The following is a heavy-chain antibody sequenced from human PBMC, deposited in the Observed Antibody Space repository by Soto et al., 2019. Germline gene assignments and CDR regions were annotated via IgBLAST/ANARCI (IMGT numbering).Heavy chain of an antibody. CDR1: GFGFGGYA. CDR3: IRGTYGMYEPDCFDY. Sequence: SLRLSCTTSGFGFGGYAINWFRQAPGKGLEWVGFIRGRAYSRTTEYAASVRGRFTISRDDSISTAYLHMNSLKIEDTAVYYCIRGTYGMYEPDCFDYWGQGTQVTVSS. D-gene: IGHD4-17*01. CDR2: IRGRAYSRTT. V-gene: IGHV3-49*03. J-gene: IGHJ4*02.